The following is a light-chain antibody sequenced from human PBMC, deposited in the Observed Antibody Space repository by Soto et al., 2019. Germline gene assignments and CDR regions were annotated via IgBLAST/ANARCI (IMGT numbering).Light chain of an antibody. Sequence: EIVTTQYPATLSVSPGESATLSCRASQNINSNLAWYQQKPGQDPRLLLYRASTMAPGIPARFSGSGSGTEFTLTISSRLSDEFAVVYCQKYAIRPPITFGQGTRLEIK. J-gene: IGKJ5*01. CDR1: QNINSN. V-gene: IGKV3D-15*01. CDR3: QKYAIRPPIT. CDR2: RAS.